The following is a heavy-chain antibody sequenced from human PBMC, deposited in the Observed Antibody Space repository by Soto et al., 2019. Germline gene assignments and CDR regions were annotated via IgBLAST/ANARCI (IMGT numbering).Heavy chain of an antibody. CDR3: AAALHRYFDWLPIYYYYGMDV. V-gene: IGHV1-58*02. CDR2: IVVGSGNT. J-gene: IGHJ6*02. Sequence: GASVKVSCKASGFTFTSSAMQWVRQARGQRLEWIGWIVVGSGNTNYAQKFQERVTITRDMSTSTAYMELSSLRSEDTAVYYCAAALHRYFDWLPIYYYYGMDVWGQGTTVTVSS. D-gene: IGHD3-9*01. CDR1: GFTFTSSA.